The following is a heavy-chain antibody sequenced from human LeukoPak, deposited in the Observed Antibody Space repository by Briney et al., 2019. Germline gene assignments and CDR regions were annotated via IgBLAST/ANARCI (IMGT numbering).Heavy chain of an antibody. J-gene: IGHJ4*02. D-gene: IGHD5-12*01. CDR3: TTLGSGYSSF. CDR2: IKSKTDGGTT. V-gene: IGHV3-15*01. CDR1: AFSFSNAW. Sequence: GGSLRLSCAASAFSFSNAWMSWVRQAPGKGLEWVGQIKSKTDGGTTDYAAPVKGRFTISRDDSKNTLYLQMNSLKTEDTAVYYCTTLGSGYSSFWGQGTLVTVSS.